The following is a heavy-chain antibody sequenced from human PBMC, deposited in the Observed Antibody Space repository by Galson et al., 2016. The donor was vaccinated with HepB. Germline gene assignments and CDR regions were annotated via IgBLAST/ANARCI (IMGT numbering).Heavy chain of an antibody. D-gene: IGHD3-10*01. J-gene: IGHJ4*02. CDR2: IYYSGST. CDR3: AANRGGSGSYDY. CDR1: GGSISSYY. V-gene: IGHV4-59*06. Sequence: SETLSLTCTVSGGSISSYYWSWIRQPPGKGLEWIGYIYYSGSTFYNPSLKSRVILSVDTSKNEFSLNLTSVTATDTAIYYCAANRGGSGSYDYWGQGTVVTVSS.